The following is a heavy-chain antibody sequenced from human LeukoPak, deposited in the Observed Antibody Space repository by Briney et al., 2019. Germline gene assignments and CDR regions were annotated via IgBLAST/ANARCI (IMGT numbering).Heavy chain of an antibody. CDR3: VKEAVKGGLRTLDS. V-gene: IGHV3-23*01. CDR1: GFTFGGYA. Sequence: GGSLRLSCVGSGFTFGGYAMSWVRQAPGRGLEWVSGLGAFGSITHYADSVKGRFTISRDNSKATLYLQMNSLRAEDTAVYFCVKEAVKGGLRTLDSWGQGTLVTVSS. CDR2: LGAFGSIT. J-gene: IGHJ5*01. D-gene: IGHD3-16*01.